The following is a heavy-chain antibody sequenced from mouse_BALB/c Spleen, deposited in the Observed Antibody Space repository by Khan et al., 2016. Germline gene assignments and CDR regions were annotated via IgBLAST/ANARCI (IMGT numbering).Heavy chain of an antibody. J-gene: IGHJ1*01. Sequence: QVQLKQSGPGLVAPSQSLSITCTVSGFSLTGYGVNWFRQSPGKGLEWLGKIWGDGNTDYNSALKSRMSISKDNSKSQVFLKMNSLQTDDTARYYGARGGGTGTSWYFDVWGAGTTVTVSS. V-gene: IGHV2-6-7*01. D-gene: IGHD4-1*01. CDR2: IWGDGNT. CDR1: GFSLTGYG. CDR3: ARGGGTGTSWYFDV.